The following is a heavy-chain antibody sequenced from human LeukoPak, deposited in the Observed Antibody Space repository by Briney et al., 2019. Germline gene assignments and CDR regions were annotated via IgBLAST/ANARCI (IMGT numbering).Heavy chain of an antibody. D-gene: IGHD2-2*02. CDR2: IYYSGST. V-gene: IGHV4-31*03. Sequence: PSETLSLTCTVSGGSISGGGSYWSWIPQHPGKGLEWIGYIYYSGSTYYIPSLKSRVTISVDTSKNQFSLKLSSVTAADTAVYYCARYCSSTSCHNYYYYGMDVWGQGTTVTVSS. J-gene: IGHJ6*02. CDR3: ARYCSSTSCHNYYYYGMDV. CDR1: GGSISGGGSY.